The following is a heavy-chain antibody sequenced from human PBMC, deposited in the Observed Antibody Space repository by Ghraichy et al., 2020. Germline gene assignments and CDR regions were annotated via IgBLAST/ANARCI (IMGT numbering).Heavy chain of an antibody. CDR2: IWYDGSNK. CDR1: GFTFSSYG. CDR3: ARDLGSGNSSAFDY. V-gene: IGHV3-33*01. D-gene: IGHD6-6*01. Sequence: GKSLNISCAASGFTFSSYGMHWVRQAPGKGLEWVAVIWYDGSNKYYADSVKGRFTISRDNSKNTLYLQMNSLRAEDTAVYYCARDLGSGNSSAFDYWGQGTLVTVSS. J-gene: IGHJ4*02.